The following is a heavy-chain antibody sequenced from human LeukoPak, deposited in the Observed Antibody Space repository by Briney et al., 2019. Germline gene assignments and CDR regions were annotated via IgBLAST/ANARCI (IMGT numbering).Heavy chain of an antibody. CDR3: ARDSDTAMSDY. CDR2: ISAYNGNT. V-gene: IGHV1-18*01. J-gene: IGHJ4*02. CDR1: GYTFTIYG. Sequence: ASVKVSFKASGYTFTIYGISWVRQAPGQGREWMGWISAYNGNTNYAQKLQGRVTITTDTSTSTAYMELRSLRSDDAAVYYCARDSDTAMSDYWGQGTLVTVSS. D-gene: IGHD5-18*01.